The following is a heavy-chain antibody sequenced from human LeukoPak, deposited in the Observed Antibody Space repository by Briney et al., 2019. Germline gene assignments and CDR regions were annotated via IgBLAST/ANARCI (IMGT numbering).Heavy chain of an antibody. CDR2: INPNSGGT. D-gene: IGHD6-13*01. Sequence: ASVKVSCKASGYTFTGYYMHWVRQAPGQGLEWMGWINPNSGGTNYAQKFQGRVAMTRDTSTSTAYMELRSLRSDDTAVYYCARGLAAAADYWGQGTLVTVSS. CDR1: GYTFTGYY. J-gene: IGHJ4*02. CDR3: ARGLAAAADY. V-gene: IGHV1-2*02.